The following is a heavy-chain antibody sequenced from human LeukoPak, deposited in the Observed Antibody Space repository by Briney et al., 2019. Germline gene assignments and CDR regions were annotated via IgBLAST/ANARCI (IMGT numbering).Heavy chain of an antibody. J-gene: IGHJ4*02. CDR1: GFTFINAW. D-gene: IGHD1-26*01. Sequence: GGSLRLSCAASGFTFINAWMTWVRQAPGKGLEWVGRIKSGGTADYAAPVRGRFTISRDDSKNTLSLQMNSLKTEDTAMYYCTADTPYTGSGEFEYWGQGTLVTVSS. CDR2: IKSGGTA. V-gene: IGHV3-15*01. CDR3: TADTPYTGSGEFEY.